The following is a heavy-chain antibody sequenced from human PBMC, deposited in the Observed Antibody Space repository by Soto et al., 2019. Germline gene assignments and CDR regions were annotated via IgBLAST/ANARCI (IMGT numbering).Heavy chain of an antibody. V-gene: IGHV1-69*01. D-gene: IGHD1-26*01. CDR3: ARDGGRHSGGIDY. J-gene: IGHJ4*02. CDR2: IIPIFGTA. Sequence: QVQLVQSGAEVKKPGSSVKVSCKASGGTFSSYSINWVRQAPGQGLEWMGEIIPIFGTANYAQKFQGRVTITADASTRTAYMELRSLRSEDTAVYYCARDGGRHSGGIDYWGQGTLVTVSS. CDR1: GGTFSSYS.